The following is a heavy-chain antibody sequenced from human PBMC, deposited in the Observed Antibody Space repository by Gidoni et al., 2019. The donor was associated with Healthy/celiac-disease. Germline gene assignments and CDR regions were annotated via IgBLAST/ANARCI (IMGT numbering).Heavy chain of an antibody. CDR1: GGSISSSSYY. Sequence: QLQLQESGPGLVKPSETLSLTCTVSGGSISSSSYYWGWIRQPPGKGLEWIGSIYYSGSTYYNPSLKSRVTISVDTSKNQFSLKLSSVTAADTAVYYCARNRRGYSYGFEGYWGQGTLVTVSS. D-gene: IGHD5-18*01. CDR3: ARNRRGYSYGFEGY. CDR2: IYYSGST. J-gene: IGHJ4*02. V-gene: IGHV4-39*01.